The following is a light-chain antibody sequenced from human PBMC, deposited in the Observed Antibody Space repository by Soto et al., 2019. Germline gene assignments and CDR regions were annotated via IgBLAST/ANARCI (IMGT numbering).Light chain of an antibody. CDR2: GAS. CDR1: QRVSSSS. J-gene: IGKJ4*01. CDR3: QQEGPSPLT. V-gene: IGKV3-20*01. Sequence: EIVLTQSPGTLSLSPGERATLSCMASQRVSSSSLAWYQQKPGQAPRLLIYGASSRATGLPDRFSGSGSGTDFTLPINGLERQEFAVYSCQQEGPSPLTFGGGTRVEIQ.